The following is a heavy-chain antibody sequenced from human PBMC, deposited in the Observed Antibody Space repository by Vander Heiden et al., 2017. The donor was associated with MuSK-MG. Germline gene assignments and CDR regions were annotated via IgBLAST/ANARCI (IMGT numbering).Heavy chain of an antibody. V-gene: IGHV6-1*01. CDR2: TYYRSKWYN. CDR3: ARGHDSGYLGYYYYMDV. Sequence: IRQSPSRGLEWLGRTYYRSKWYNDYAVSVKSRITINPDTSKNQFSLQLNSVTPEDTAVYYCARGHDSGYLGYYYYMDVWGKGTTVTVSS. J-gene: IGHJ6*03. D-gene: IGHD5-12*01.